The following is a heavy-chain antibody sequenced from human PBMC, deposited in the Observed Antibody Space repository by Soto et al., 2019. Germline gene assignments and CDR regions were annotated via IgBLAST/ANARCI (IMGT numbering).Heavy chain of an antibody. V-gene: IGHV1-69*01. Sequence: QVQVVQSGVEVRRPGSSVKVSCKASGDTFKNCVISWVRQAPGQGLEWMGGIIPLFGTTDFAQRFQGRLTITTDESTTLAYMERSRLRSEDNATYYCAAELGFGKLDVVWGPGTTVIVSS. CDR2: IIPLFGTT. D-gene: IGHD7-27*01. J-gene: IGHJ6*02. CDR1: GDTFKNCV. CDR3: AAELGFGKLDVV.